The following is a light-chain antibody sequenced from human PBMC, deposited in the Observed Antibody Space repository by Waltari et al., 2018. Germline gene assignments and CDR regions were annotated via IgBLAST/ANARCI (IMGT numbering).Light chain of an antibody. V-gene: IGLV10-54*04. J-gene: IGLJ2*01. CDR3: SAWDRSLSAVV. Sequence: QAGLTQPPSVSKGLRQTVTLTCTGGSNDIGNEGAAWLQQHQGHPPKLLSYRNDYRPSGISERFSASRSGNTASLTITGLQPEDEADYYCSAWDRSLSAVVFGGGTKLTVL. CDR1: SNDIGNEG. CDR2: RND.